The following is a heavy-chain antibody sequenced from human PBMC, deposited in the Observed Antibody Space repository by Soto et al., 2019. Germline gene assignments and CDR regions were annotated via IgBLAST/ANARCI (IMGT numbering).Heavy chain of an antibody. V-gene: IGHV1-18*04. CDR1: GYTFTSYG. J-gene: IGHJ6*02. D-gene: IGHD1-26*01. Sequence: QVQLVQSGAEVKKPGASVKVSCKASGYTFTSYGISWVRQAPGQGLEWMGWISAYNGNTNYAQKLQGRVTMTTDTSTSTAYMELRILISDDTAVDYCARDGRFSGSYYYYYGMDVWGQGTTVTVSS. CDR2: ISAYNGNT. CDR3: ARDGRFSGSYYYYYGMDV.